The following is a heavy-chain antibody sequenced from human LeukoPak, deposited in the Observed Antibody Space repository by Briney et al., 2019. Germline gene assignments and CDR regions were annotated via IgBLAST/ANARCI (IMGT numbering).Heavy chain of an antibody. CDR2: LDESGRP. Sequence: PSETLSLTCSVSGGSIRSGDHHWAWVSQPPGKGLEFIGSLDESGRPYYNRPLKSRVSISGDTSGKQFSLNLTSVTAADTAVYFCARDLGGYPFSMDVWGRGTTVIVSS. CDR1: GGSIRSGDHH. CDR3: ARDLGGYPFSMDV. J-gene: IGHJ6*03. V-gene: IGHV4-39*07. D-gene: IGHD2-15*01.